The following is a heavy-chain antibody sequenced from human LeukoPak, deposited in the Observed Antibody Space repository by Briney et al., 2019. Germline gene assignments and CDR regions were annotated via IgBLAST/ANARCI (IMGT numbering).Heavy chain of an antibody. V-gene: IGHV3-48*03. Sequence: QPGGSLRLSCAASRFTSSSYEMNWVRQAPGKGLEWVSYISSSGSTIYYADSVKGRFTISRDNAKNSLYLQMNSLRAEDTAVYYCARWDPDYGDPHDAFDIWGQGTMVTVSS. D-gene: IGHD4-17*01. CDR2: ISSSGSTI. CDR1: RFTSSSYE. J-gene: IGHJ3*02. CDR3: ARWDPDYGDPHDAFDI.